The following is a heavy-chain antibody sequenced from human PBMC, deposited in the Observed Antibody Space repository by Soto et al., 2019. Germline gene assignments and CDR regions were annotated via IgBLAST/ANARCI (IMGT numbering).Heavy chain of an antibody. CDR1: GDSISSYY. CDR2: IYYSGGT. Sequence: SETLSLTCTVSGDSISSYYWSWIRQPPGKGLEWIGYIYYSGGTSYNPSLESRVTISVDTSKNQFSLKLSSVTAADTAVYYCARDSTSGSYCDYRGQRTLVTVS. D-gene: IGHD3-3*02. J-gene: IGHJ4*02. V-gene: IGHV4-59*01. CDR3: ARDSTSGSYCDY.